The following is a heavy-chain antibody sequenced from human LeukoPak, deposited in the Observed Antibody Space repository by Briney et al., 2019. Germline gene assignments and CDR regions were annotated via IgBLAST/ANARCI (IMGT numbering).Heavy chain of an antibody. J-gene: IGHJ4*02. D-gene: IGHD3-22*01. CDR3: AKAQRYYDSSGYHGTFDY. Sequence: PGGSLRLSCAASGFTFSSYSMNWVRQAPGKGLEWVSSISSSSSYIYYADSVKGRFTISRDNAKNSLYLQMNSLRAEDTALYYCAKAQRYYDSSGYHGTFDYWGQGTLVTVSS. CDR2: ISSSSSYI. V-gene: IGHV3-21*04. CDR1: GFTFSSYS.